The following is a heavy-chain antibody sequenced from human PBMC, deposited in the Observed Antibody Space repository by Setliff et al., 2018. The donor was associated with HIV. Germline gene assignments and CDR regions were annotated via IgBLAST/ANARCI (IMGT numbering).Heavy chain of an antibody. CDR3: ARAPYAIGWFDP. CDR1: GGSFSGYY. J-gene: IGHJ5*02. V-gene: IGHV4-34*01. Sequence: PSETLSLTCAVYGGSFSGYYWSWIRQPPGKGLEWIGEINHSGGTNYNPSLKNRVTISIDTPKNQFSLKLSSVTAADTAVYYCARAPYAIGWFDPWGQGTLVTVSS. CDR2: INHSGGT. D-gene: IGHD2-8*01.